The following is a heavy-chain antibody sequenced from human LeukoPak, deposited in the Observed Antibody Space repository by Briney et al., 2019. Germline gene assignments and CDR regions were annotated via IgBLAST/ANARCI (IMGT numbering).Heavy chain of an antibody. CDR2: IYTSGST. CDR3: ARDITVADATSHFDY. Sequence: SETLSLTCTVSGGSISSGSYYWSWIRQPAGKGLEWIGRIYTSGSTNYNPPLKSRVTMSVDTSKNQFSLKLSSVTAADTAVYCCARDITVADATSHFDYWGQGTLVTVSS. CDR1: GGSISSGSYY. D-gene: IGHD6-19*01. V-gene: IGHV4-61*02. J-gene: IGHJ4*02.